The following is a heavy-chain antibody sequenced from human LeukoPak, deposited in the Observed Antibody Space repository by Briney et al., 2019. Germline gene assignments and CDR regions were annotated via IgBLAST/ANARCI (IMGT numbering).Heavy chain of an antibody. V-gene: IGHV4-30-4*01. CDR2: IYYSGST. CDR1: GGSISIGDYY. CDR3: AREPRTTVTTDY. D-gene: IGHD4-17*01. J-gene: IGHJ4*02. Sequence: SETLSLTCTVSGGSISIGDYYWSWIRQPPGKGVEWIGYIYYSGSTYYNPSLKSRVTISVDTSKNQFSLKLSSVTAADTAMYYCAREPRTTVTTDYWGQGTLVTVSS.